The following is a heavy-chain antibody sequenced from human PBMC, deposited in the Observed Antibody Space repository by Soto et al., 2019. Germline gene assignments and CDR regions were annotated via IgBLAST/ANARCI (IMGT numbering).Heavy chain of an antibody. CDR1: GVTISTYY. V-gene: IGHV4-59*01. J-gene: IGHJ4*02. CDR2: NYHSGTT. D-gene: IGHD4-4*01. CDR3: VREDYIGCGHATDH. Sequence: PSETLSLTCAVSGVTISTYYWSWIRQPPGKGLEWIGYNYHSGTTNYNPSLKSRVTISVDTSKNQFSLRLTSVTAADTAIYYSVREDYIGCGHATDHWGQGTPVTVYS.